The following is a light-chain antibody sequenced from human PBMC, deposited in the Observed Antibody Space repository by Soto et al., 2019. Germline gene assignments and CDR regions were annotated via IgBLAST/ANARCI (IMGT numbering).Light chain of an antibody. Sequence: QSALTQPPSASASLGASVTLTCTLSSGYSNLKWDWYQQRPGKGPRFVMRVGTGGIVGSKGDGIPDRFSVLGSGLNRYLTIKNIQGEDESDYHCGADHGSGSNFVVVFGGGTKLTVL. J-gene: IGLJ2*01. V-gene: IGLV9-49*01. CDR2: VGTGGIVG. CDR1: SGYSNLK. CDR3: GADHGSGSNFVVV.